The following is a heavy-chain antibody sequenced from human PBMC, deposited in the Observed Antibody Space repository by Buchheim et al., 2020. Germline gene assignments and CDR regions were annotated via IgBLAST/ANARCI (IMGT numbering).Heavy chain of an antibody. Sequence: QVQLVESGGGVVQLGRSLRLSCAASGFTFSSFAMHWVRQAPGKGLEWVAVISYDGSTKYYADSVRGRFTISRDNSKNTLYLQMNSLRPEDTAMSYCAKDGATGFDYWGQGTL. D-gene: IGHD1-26*01. CDR3: AKDGATGFDY. V-gene: IGHV3-30*18. CDR2: ISYDGSTK. J-gene: IGHJ4*02. CDR1: GFTFSSFA.